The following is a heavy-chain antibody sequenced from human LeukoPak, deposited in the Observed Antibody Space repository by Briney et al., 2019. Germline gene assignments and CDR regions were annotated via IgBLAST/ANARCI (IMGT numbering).Heavy chain of an antibody. CDR2: VKEDGSQK. CDR1: GFTFSRYW. V-gene: IGHV3-7*01. CDR3: AREAY. Sequence: GGSLRLSCTASGFTFSRYWMSWVRQAPGKGLEWVASVKEDGSQKNYVDTVKGRFTISRDNAKKSLVLQMNSLRVDDTAVYYCAREAYWGPGILVTVSS. J-gene: IGHJ4*02.